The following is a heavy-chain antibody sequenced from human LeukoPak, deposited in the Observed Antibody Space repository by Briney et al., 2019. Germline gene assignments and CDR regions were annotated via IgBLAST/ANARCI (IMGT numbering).Heavy chain of an antibody. D-gene: IGHD3-10*01. J-gene: IGHJ6*03. CDR3: AKPPRITMVRGVINYMDV. CDR2: IRSKANNYAT. Sequence: PGGSLRLSCAASGFTFSGSAMHWVRQASGKGLEWVGRIRSKANNYATAYAASVKGRFTISRDNSKNTLYLQMNSLRAEDTAVYYCAKPPRITMVRGVINYMDVWGKGTTVTVSS. CDR1: GFTFSGSA. V-gene: IGHV3-73*01.